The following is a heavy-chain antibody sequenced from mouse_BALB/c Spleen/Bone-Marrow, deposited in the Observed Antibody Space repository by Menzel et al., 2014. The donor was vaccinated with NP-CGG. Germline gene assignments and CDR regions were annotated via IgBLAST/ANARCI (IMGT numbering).Heavy chain of an antibody. J-gene: IGHJ3*01. CDR3: SRNYDFWFGD. V-gene: IGHV5-17*02. D-gene: IGHD2-4*01. CDR1: GFTFSSFG. CDR2: ISSGSRTI. Sequence: EVHLVESGGGLVQPGGSRKLSCAASGFTFSSFGMHWIRQAPEKGLEWVAYISSGSRTIYYADTVRGRFTISRDNPKNTLFLQMTSLRSEDTAMYYCSRNYDFWFGDWGQGTLVTVSA.